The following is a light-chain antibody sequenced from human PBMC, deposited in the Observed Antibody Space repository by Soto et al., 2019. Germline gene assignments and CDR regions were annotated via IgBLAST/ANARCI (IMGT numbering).Light chain of an antibody. V-gene: IGKV3-11*01. J-gene: IGKJ5*01. CDR2: DAY. CDR1: QSFRGL. CDR3: QQRHMWPIT. Sequence: EVVLTQSPVTLSLSPGERATLSCRASQSFRGLLAWYQQKPGQAPRLLIYDAYNRATGIPPRFSGSGSGTDFTLTISNLEPEDSEVYYCQQRHMWPITFGQGTRLEIK.